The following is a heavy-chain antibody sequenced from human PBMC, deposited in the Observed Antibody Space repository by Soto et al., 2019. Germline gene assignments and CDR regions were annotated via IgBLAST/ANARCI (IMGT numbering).Heavy chain of an antibody. Sequence: GGSLRLSCAASGFTFSSYDMHWVRQATGKGLEWVSAIGTAGDTYYPGSVKGRFTISRENAKNSLYLQMNSLRAGDTAVYYCARGRRDYDILTGYNDAFDIWGQGTMVTVSS. D-gene: IGHD3-9*01. J-gene: IGHJ3*02. CDR2: IGTAGDT. CDR1: GFTFSSYD. V-gene: IGHV3-13*04. CDR3: ARGRRDYDILTGYNDAFDI.